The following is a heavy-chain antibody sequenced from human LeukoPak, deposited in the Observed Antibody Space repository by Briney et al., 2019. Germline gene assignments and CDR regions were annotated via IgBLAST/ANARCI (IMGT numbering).Heavy chain of an antibody. D-gene: IGHD6-25*01. CDR3: AKGSAAGRPYYFDY. J-gene: IGHJ4*02. V-gene: IGHV3-23*01. CDR1: GFTFSIYA. CDR2: ITESGGGT. Sequence: GGSLRLSCAASGFTFSIYAMSWVRQAPGKGLEWVSAITESGGGTYNADSVKGRFTISRDNSKKTLFLQMNSLRAEDTAIYYCAKGSAAGRPYYFDYWGQGTLVTVSS.